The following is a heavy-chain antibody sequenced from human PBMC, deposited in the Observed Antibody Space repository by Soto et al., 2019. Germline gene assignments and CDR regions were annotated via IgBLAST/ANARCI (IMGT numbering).Heavy chain of an antibody. D-gene: IGHD4-17*01. CDR3: ARVSRNDYGDYRGLGGLDY. J-gene: IGHJ4*02. Sequence: QVQLQESGPGLVKPSQTLSLTCTVSGGSISSGGYYWSWIRQHPGKGLEWIGYIYYSGSTYYNPSLKSRVTISVDTSKTQFSLKLSSVTAADTAVYYCARVSRNDYGDYRGLGGLDYLGQGTLVTVSS. CDR2: IYYSGST. CDR1: GGSISSGGYY. V-gene: IGHV4-31*03.